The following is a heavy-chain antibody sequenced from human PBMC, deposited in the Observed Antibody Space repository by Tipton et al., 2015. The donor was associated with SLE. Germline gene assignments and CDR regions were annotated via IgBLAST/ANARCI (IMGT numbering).Heavy chain of an antibody. V-gene: IGHV4-39*01. D-gene: IGHD5-24*01. CDR3: ARLGAKDGYNYGLIDY. J-gene: IGHJ4*02. Sequence: TLSLTCTVSGGSISSSSYYWGWIRQPPGKGLEWIGSIYYSGSTYYNPSLKSRVTISVDTSKNQFSLKLSSVTAADTAVYYCARLGAKDGYNYGLIDYWGQGTLVTVSS. CDR2: IYYSGST. CDR1: GGSISSSSYY.